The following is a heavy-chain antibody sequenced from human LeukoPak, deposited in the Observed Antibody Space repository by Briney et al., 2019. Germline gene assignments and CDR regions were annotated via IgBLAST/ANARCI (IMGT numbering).Heavy chain of an antibody. J-gene: IGHJ6*03. CDR3: ARISHCSSTSCYSYYYMDV. Sequence: PSQTLSLTCTVSGGSISSGDYYWGWIRQPPGKGLEWIGYIYYSGSTYYNPSLKSRVTISVDTSKNQFSLKLSSVTAADTAVYYCARISHCSSTSCYSYYYMDVWGKGTTVTVSS. CDR2: IYYSGST. D-gene: IGHD2-2*02. V-gene: IGHV4-30-4*08. CDR1: GGSISSGDYY.